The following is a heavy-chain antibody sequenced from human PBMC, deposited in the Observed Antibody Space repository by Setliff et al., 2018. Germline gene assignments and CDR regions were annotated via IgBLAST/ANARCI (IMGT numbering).Heavy chain of an antibody. V-gene: IGHV1-18*01. CDR1: GYSFSNYD. CDR2: ISVYTGHT. J-gene: IGHJ4*02. D-gene: IGHD2-8*01. CDR3: SRLVRFCTKTACQRLSGGEF. Sequence: ASVKVSCKASGYSFSNYDIMWVRQAPGQGLEWMGWISVYTGHTKSAQKFQGRVTLTTDTSTSTAYLDLRSLESDDTAVYYCSRLVRFCTKTACQRLSGGEFWGQGTLVTVSS.